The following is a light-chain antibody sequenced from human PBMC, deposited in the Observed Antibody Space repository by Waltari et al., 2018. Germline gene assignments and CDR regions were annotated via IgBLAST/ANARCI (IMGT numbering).Light chain of an antibody. CDR2: GAS. CDR1: QDIRDS. V-gene: IGKV1-NL1*01. J-gene: IGKJ2*01. CDR3: QQYYSTLMYT. Sequence: DIQMTQSPSSLSASVGDRVTITCRASQDIRDSLAWYQHKPCTAPKLLLYGASRLESGVPSRFSGSAYATEYNLTIGNLQLEDFANYFCQQYYSTLMYTFGQGTKLEI.